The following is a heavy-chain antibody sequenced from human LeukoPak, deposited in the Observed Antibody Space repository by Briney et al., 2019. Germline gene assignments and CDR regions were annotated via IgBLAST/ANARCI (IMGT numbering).Heavy chain of an antibody. J-gene: IGHJ4*02. Sequence: GGSLRLSCAASGFTFSSYEMNWVRQAPGEGLEWVSYISSSGSTIYYADSVKGRFTISRDNAKNSLYLQMNSLRVEDTAMYYCAWYSRSSEAYWGQGTLVTVSS. D-gene: IGHD6-6*01. CDR1: GFTFSSYE. V-gene: IGHV3-48*03. CDR2: ISSSGSTI. CDR3: AWYSRSSEAY.